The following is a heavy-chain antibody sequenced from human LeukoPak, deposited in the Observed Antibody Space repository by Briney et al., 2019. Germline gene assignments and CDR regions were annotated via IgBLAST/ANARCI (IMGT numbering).Heavy chain of an antibody. CDR3: ARKKDWENAFDI. V-gene: IGHV4-59*01. CDR2: IYDSGST. D-gene: IGHD1-26*01. Sequence: KPSETLSLTCTVSGASISSYYWSWIRQPPGKGLEWIGYIYDSGSTNHNPSLKSRVTISRDTSKNQFSLKLSSVTAADTAVYYCARKKDWENAFDIWGQGTMVTVSS. J-gene: IGHJ3*02. CDR1: GASISSYY.